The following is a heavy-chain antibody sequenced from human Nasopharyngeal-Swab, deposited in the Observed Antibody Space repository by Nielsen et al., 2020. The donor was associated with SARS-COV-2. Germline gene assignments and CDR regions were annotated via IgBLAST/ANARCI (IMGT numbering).Heavy chain of an antibody. V-gene: IGHV5-51*01. CDR1: GYSFTSYW. CDR3: ARLRSSSWYDPGDFQH. Sequence: GESLKISCKGSGYSFTSYWIGWVRQMPGKGLEWMGIIYPGDSDTRYSPSFQGQVTISADKSTSTAYLQWSSLKASDTAMYYCARLRSSSWYDPGDFQHWGQGTLVTVSS. CDR2: IYPGDSDT. D-gene: IGHD6-13*01. J-gene: IGHJ1*01.